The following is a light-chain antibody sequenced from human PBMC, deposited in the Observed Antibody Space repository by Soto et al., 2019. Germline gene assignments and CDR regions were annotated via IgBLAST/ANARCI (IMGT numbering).Light chain of an antibody. V-gene: IGKV3-15*01. CDR1: QSVSTN. CDR2: GAS. CDR3: QQYNNWPRT. J-gene: IGKJ1*01. Sequence: EIVMTQSPATLSVSPGASATLSCRASQSVSTNLAWYQQKPGQVPRVLIYGASTRATEIPARFSGGGPGTEFTLTIDSLQSEDFAVYYCQQYNNWPRTFGQGTKV.